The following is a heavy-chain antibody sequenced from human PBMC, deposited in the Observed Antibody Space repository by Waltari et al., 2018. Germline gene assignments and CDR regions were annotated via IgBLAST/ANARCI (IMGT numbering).Heavy chain of an antibody. CDR3: ARGGSGSFPDAFDI. V-gene: IGHV1-2*02. Sequence: QVQLVQSGAEVKKPGASVKVSCKASGYTFTGYYMHWVRQAPGQGLEWMGWINPSSGGTNYAQKFQGRVTMTRDTSISTAYMELSRLRSDDTAVYYCARGGSGSFPDAFDIWGQGTMVTVSS. CDR1: GYTFTGYY. D-gene: IGHD1-26*01. J-gene: IGHJ3*02. CDR2: INPSSGGT.